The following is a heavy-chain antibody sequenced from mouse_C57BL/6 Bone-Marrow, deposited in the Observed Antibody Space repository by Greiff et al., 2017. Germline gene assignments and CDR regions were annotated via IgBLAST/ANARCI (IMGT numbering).Heavy chain of an antibody. Sequence: EVHLVESGGGLVQPKGSLKLSCAASGFSFNTYAMNWVRQAPGKGLEWVARIRSKSNNYATYYADSVKDRFTISRDDSESMLYLQMNNLKTEDTAMYYCVRQGIYDGYCYAMDYWGQGTSVTVSS. J-gene: IGHJ4*01. CDR3: VRQGIYDGYCYAMDY. CDR1: GFSFNTYA. V-gene: IGHV10-1*01. CDR2: IRSKSNNYAT. D-gene: IGHD2-3*01.